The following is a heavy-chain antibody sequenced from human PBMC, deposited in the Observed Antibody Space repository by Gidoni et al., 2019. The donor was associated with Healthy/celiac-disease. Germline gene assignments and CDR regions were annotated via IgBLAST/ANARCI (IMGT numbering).Heavy chain of an antibody. CDR1: GFTFSSYG. D-gene: IGHD3-10*01. V-gene: IGHV3-33*01. CDR2: IWYAGSNK. Sequence: QVQLVESGGGVVQPGRSLRLSCAASGFTFSSYGMHWVRQAPGKGLAWVAVIWYAGSNKYYADYVKGRFTISRDNSKNTLYLQMNSLRAEDTAVYYCARDSLSVWFGELDYGMDAWGRGTTVTVSS. J-gene: IGHJ6*02. CDR3: ARDSLSVWFGELDYGMDA.